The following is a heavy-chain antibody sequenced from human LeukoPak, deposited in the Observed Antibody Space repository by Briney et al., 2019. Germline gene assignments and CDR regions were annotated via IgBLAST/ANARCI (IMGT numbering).Heavy chain of an antibody. Sequence: ASVKVSCKASGGTFSSYAISWVRQAPGQGLEWMGGIIPIFGAANYAQKFQGRATITADESTSTAYMELSRLRSDDTAVYYCARSLRYNWNPLTYWGQGTLVTVSS. CDR2: IIPIFGAA. CDR1: GGTFSSYA. V-gene: IGHV1-69*13. D-gene: IGHD1-1*01. CDR3: ARSLRYNWNPLTY. J-gene: IGHJ4*02.